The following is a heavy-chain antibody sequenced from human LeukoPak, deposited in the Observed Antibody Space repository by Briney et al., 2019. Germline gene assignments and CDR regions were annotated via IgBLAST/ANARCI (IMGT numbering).Heavy chain of an antibody. D-gene: IGHD2-2*01. CDR1: GFSFSTSGVG. Sequence: SGPTLVNPTQTLTLTCTFSGFSFSTSGVGVGWIRQPPVKALEWLAHIYWNDDKRYSPSLKSRLTITKDTSKNQVVLTMTNMDPVDTATYYCAHAYCSSTSCYPDYWGQGTLVTVSS. J-gene: IGHJ4*02. CDR2: IYWNDDK. CDR3: AHAYCSSTSCYPDY. V-gene: IGHV2-5*01.